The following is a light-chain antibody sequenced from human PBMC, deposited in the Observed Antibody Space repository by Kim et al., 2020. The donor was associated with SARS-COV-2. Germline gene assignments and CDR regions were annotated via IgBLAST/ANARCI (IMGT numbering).Light chain of an antibody. CDR2: DGA. V-gene: IGKV3-11*01. CDR3: PQLGSWPPALT. J-gene: IGKJ4*01. Sequence: PVESPTLSGRARYDGAIILAWYRPTPGQPPRLLIYDGAMRAAGMPDKLSGSGSGTDFTLTIGSRAPEDVAVYYCPQLGSWPPALTFGGGTKVDIK. CDR1: YDGAII.